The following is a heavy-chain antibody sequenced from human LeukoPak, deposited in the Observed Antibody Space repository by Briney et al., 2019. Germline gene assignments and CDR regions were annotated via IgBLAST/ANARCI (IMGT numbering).Heavy chain of an antibody. CDR2: ISGSGGST. J-gene: IGHJ4*02. D-gene: IGHD4-23*01. Sequence: GGSLRLSCAASGFTFSSYAMSWVRQAPGKGVEWGSAISGSGGSTYYADSVKGRFTISRDNSKNTLYRQMNSLRAEDTAVYYCAKGTKRQNYGGSYFDYWGQGTLVTVSS. CDR3: AKGTKRQNYGGSYFDY. V-gene: IGHV3-23*01. CDR1: GFTFSSYA.